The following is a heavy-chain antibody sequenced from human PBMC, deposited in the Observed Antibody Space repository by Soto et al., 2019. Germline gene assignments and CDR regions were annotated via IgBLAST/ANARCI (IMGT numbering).Heavy chain of an antibody. D-gene: IGHD3-3*01. CDR3: AWKQAGFFYGIDY. CDR2: IDGSGYT. Sequence: SETLSLTCTVSGGSISTGGYYWSWIRQYPGKGLEWLGYIDGSGYTFYNPSLQSRLTLSMDTSKNQFSLKLSSATAADTAVYFCAWKQAGFFYGIDYWGQGTLVTVSS. V-gene: IGHV4-31*03. J-gene: IGHJ4*02. CDR1: GGSISTGGYY.